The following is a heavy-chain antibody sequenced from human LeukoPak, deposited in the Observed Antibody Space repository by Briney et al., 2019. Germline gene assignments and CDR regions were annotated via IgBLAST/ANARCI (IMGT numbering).Heavy chain of an antibody. CDR3: ARDGTSYTNPNNWFDP. CDR1: GYPFTTYY. CDR2: ISTYNGDT. J-gene: IGHJ5*02. V-gene: IGHV1-18*01. Sequence: GASVKVSCTASGYPFTTYYIKWVRQAPGQGLEWIGWISTYNGDTNYAQKFQGRVTMTADTSADTAYMELTSLRSDDTAMYYCARDGTSYTNPNNWFDPWGQGTLVTVSS. D-gene: IGHD2-2*02.